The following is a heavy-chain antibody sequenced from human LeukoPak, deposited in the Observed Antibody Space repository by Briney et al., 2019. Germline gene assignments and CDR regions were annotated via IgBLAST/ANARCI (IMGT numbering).Heavy chain of an antibody. D-gene: IGHD3-3*01. CDR1: GDSISSNY. Sequence: SEPLSLPCTVSGDSISSNYWSWIRQPPGKGLEWIGYIYYSGSTNYNPSLKSRVTISVDTSKNQFSLKLSSVTAADTAVYYCARGFPGGVYYFDYWGQGTLVTVSS. J-gene: IGHJ4*02. CDR2: IYYSGST. CDR3: ARGFPGGVYYFDY. V-gene: IGHV4-59*01.